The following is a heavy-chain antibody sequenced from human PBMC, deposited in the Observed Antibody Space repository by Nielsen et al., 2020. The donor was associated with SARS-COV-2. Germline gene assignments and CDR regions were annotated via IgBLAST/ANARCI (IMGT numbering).Heavy chain of an antibody. D-gene: IGHD3-9*01. Sequence: GGSLRLSCAASGFTFSDYYMSWIRQAPGKGLEWVSYISSSGSTIYYADSVKGRFTISRDNAKNSLYLQMNSLRAEDTAVYYCAREQGAYYDILTGYPKLYDAFDIWGQGTMVTVSS. CDR2: ISSSGSTI. J-gene: IGHJ3*02. CDR3: AREQGAYYDILTGYPKLYDAFDI. CDR1: GFTFSDYY. V-gene: IGHV3-11*04.